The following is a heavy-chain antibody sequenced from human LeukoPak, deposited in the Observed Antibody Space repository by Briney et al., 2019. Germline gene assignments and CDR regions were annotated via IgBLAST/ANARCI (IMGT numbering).Heavy chain of an antibody. CDR2: INYLGTT. CDR3: ARGLTGTMVRFSNYFYMDV. D-gene: IGHD1-1*01. Sequence: EASETLSPTCGVHGGSFSGYYWTWIRQAPGKGLELIGEINYLGTTSYNPSLKSRVTLSVDTSKNQFSLRLRSVTAADTAVYYCARGLTGTMVRFSNYFYMDVWGNGTTVSVSS. V-gene: IGHV4-34*01. CDR1: GGSFSGYY. J-gene: IGHJ6*03.